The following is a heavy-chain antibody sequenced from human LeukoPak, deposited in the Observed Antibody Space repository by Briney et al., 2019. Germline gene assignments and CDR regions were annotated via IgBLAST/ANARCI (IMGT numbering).Heavy chain of an antibody. D-gene: IGHD3-10*01. J-gene: IGHJ4*02. CDR2: TNPNSGGT. V-gene: IGHV1-2*02. CDR3: ALLWFGELSPFDY. CDR1: GYTFTGYY. Sequence: ASVKVSCKASGYTFTGYYMPWVRQAPGQGLEWMGWTNPNSGGTNYAQKFQGRVTMTRDTSISTAYMELSRLRSDDTAVYYCALLWFGELSPFDYWGQGTLVTVSS.